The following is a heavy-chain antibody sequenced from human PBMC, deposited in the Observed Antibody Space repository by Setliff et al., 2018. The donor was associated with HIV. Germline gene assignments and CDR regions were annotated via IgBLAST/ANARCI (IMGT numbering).Heavy chain of an antibody. CDR1: DDPISSYY. Sequence: ASETLSFTCYVTDDPISSYYWSWVRQPAGKGLEWIGRLYVSGDTNYNPSLKSRVTMSLDTSKKHFSLKLKSVTAADTAVYYCALTGHRLLRGYMDVWGKGTTVTVSS. V-gene: IGHV4-4*07. CDR3: ALTGHRLLRGYMDV. CDR2: LYVSGDT. D-gene: IGHD2-15*01. J-gene: IGHJ6*03.